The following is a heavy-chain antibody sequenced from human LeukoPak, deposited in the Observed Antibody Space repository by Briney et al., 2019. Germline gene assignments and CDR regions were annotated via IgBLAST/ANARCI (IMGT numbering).Heavy chain of an antibody. D-gene: IGHD4-11*01. CDR3: ARHKDYTIFAYLGMDV. CDR2: MSESGNT. V-gene: IGHV4-59*08. CDR1: GVSINYYY. Sequence: SETLSLTCSVSGVSINYYYWSWIRQPPGKGLEWIAYMSESGNTDYNPSLKARVTVSEDTTKNQVSLKLNSVTAADTAVYYCARHKDYTIFAYLGMDVWGQGISVTVYS. J-gene: IGHJ6*02.